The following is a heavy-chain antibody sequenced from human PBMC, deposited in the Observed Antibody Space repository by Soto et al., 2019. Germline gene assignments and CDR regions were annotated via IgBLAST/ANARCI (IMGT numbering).Heavy chain of an antibody. J-gene: IGHJ6*02. CDR3: ASGSVAGNYYYYGMDV. D-gene: IGHD6-19*01. CDR2: ISSSSSYI. Sequence: EVQLVESGGGLVKPGGSLRLSCAASGFTFSSYSMNWVRQAPGKGLEWVSSISSSSSYIYYADSVKGRFTISRDNAKNSLYLQMNSLRAEDTAVYYCASGSVAGNYYYYGMDVWGQGTTVTVAS. V-gene: IGHV3-21*01. CDR1: GFTFSSYS.